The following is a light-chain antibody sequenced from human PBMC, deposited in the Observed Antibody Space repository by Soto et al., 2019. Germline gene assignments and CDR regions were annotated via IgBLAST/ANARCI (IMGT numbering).Light chain of an antibody. Sequence: QSALTQPASVSGSPGQSITISCTGTSSDVGGYNYVSWYQQHPGKAPKLMIYDDSNRPSGVSNRFSGSKSGNTASLTISGLQAEDEADYYCSSYTSSSTPVFGTGTKLTVL. J-gene: IGLJ1*01. CDR1: SSDVGGYNY. CDR3: SSYTSSSTPV. CDR2: DDS. V-gene: IGLV2-14*01.